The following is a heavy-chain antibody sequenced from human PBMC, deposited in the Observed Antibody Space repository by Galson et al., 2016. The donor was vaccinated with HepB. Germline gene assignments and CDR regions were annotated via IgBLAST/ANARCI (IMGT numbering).Heavy chain of an antibody. D-gene: IGHD3-16*01. V-gene: IGHV3-30*18. CDR3: AKDFQRPAFSFVFDS. CDR1: GFPFSNFA. Sequence: SLRLSCAASGFPFSNFAMHWVRQAPGKGLKWVAAVSFDGSNRDYADSVRGRFIISRDNSKNTLYLQMNSLRAEDVAVYYCAKDFQRPAFSFVFDSWGQGSLVTVSS. CDR2: VSFDGSNR. J-gene: IGHJ4*02.